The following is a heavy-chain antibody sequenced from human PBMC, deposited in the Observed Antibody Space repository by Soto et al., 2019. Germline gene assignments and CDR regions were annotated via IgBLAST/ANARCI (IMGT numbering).Heavy chain of an antibody. J-gene: IGHJ4*02. D-gene: IGHD2-2*01. CDR2: IYYSGST. CDR1: GGSISSYY. Sequence: SETLSLTCTVSGGSISSYYWSWIRQPPGKGLEWIGYIYYSGSTNYNPSLKSRVTISVDTSKNQFSLKLSSVTAADTAVYYCARGEAEPGYCSSTSCVYFDYWGQGTLVTVPS. V-gene: IGHV4-59*01. CDR3: ARGEAEPGYCSSTSCVYFDY.